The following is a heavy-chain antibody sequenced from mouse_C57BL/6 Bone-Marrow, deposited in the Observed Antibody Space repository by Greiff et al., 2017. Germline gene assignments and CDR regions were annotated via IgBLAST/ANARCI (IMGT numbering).Heavy chain of an antibody. CDR3: ARRHSPYCGSLMDY. CDR1: GYTFTSYW. D-gene: IGHD1-1*01. V-gene: IGHV1-55*01. Sequence: QVQLQQPGAELVKPGASVKMSCKASGYTFTSYWITWVKQRPGQGLEWIGDIYPGSGSTNYNEKFKSKATLTVDTSSSTAYMQLSSLTSEDSAVYYCARRHSPYCGSLMDYWGQGTSVTVSS. CDR2: IYPGSGST. J-gene: IGHJ4*01.